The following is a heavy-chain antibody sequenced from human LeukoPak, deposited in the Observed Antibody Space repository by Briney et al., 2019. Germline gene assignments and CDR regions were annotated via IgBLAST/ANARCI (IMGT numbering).Heavy chain of an antibody. CDR2: IKQDGSEK. J-gene: IGHJ4*02. Sequence: GGSLRLSCAASGFTFSSYWMSWVRQAPGKGLEWVANIKQDGSEKYYVDSVKGRFTISRDNAKNSLYLQMNSLRAEDTAVYYCAKEGYSGSYSGDYFDYWGQGTLVTVSS. CDR3: AKEGYSGSYSGDYFDY. D-gene: IGHD1-26*01. V-gene: IGHV3-7*01. CDR1: GFTFSSYW.